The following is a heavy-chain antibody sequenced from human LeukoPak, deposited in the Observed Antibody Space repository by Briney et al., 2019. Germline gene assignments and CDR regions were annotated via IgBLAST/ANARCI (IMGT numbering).Heavy chain of an antibody. CDR1: GGSISSYY. CDR2: IYYSGST. Sequence: SETLSLTCTVSGGSISSYYWSWIRQPPGKGLEWIGYIYYSGSTNYNPSLKSRVTISVDTSKNQFSLKLSSVTAADTAVYYCARDTMIHGFDIWGQGTMVTVSS. D-gene: IGHD3-22*01. J-gene: IGHJ3*02. V-gene: IGHV4-59*01. CDR3: ARDTMIHGFDI.